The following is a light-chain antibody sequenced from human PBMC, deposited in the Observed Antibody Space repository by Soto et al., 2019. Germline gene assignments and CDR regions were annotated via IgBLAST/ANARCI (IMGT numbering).Light chain of an antibody. J-gene: IGLJ1*01. CDR2: EVS. Sequence: QSVLTQPASVSGSPGQSIAISCTGSSSDVGFYNYVSWYQQHPGEVPKLIIFEVSNRPSGVSNRFSGSKSGNTASLTISGLQAEDDAAYYCSSYTTSSTRVFGTGTKLTVL. CDR3: SSYTTSSTRV. V-gene: IGLV2-14*01. CDR1: SSDVGFYNY.